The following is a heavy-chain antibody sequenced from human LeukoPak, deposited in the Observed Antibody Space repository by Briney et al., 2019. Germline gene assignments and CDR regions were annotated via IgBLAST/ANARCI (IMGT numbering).Heavy chain of an antibody. CDR1: GFTFSSYA. D-gene: IGHD3-3*01. CDR3: ARGPYYDFWSGYYDAFDI. V-gene: IGHV3-30-3*01. Sequence: QPGGSLRLSCVASGFTFSSYAMPWVRRAPGKGLEWVAVISYDGSNKYYADSVKGRFTISRDNSKNTLYLQMNSLRAEDTAVYYCARGPYYDFWSGYYDAFDIWGQGTMVTVSS. CDR2: ISYDGSNK. J-gene: IGHJ3*02.